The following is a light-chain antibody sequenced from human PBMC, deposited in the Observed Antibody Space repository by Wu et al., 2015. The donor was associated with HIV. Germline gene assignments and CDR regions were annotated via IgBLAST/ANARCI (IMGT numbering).Light chain of an antibody. J-gene: IGKJ2*01. CDR1: QNIRNN. Sequence: EIVMTQSPATLSVSPGERATLSCRASQNIRNNLAWYQQKPGQAPRLLIYGAFSRATGIPDRFSGSGSGTDFTLTISRLEPEDFAVYFCQQYGSSPYTFGQGTKLEIK. V-gene: IGKV3-20*01. CDR3: QQYGSSPYT. CDR2: GAF.